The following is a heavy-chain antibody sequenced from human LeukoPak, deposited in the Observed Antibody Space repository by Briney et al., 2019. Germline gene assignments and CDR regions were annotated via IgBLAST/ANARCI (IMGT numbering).Heavy chain of an antibody. J-gene: IGHJ4*02. CDR1: GGTFSSYA. D-gene: IGHD5-24*01. Sequence: GASVKVSRKASGGTFSSYAISWVRQAPGQGLEWMGGIIPIFGTANYAQKFQGRVTITADESTSTAYMELSSLRSEDTAVYYCARGMATIPRYIYWGQGTLVTVSS. CDR2: IIPIFGTA. CDR3: ARGMATIPRYIY. V-gene: IGHV1-69*13.